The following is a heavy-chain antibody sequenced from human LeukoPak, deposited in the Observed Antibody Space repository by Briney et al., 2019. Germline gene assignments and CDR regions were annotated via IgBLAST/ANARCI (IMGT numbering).Heavy chain of an antibody. Sequence: SETLSLTCTVSGGSISSSSYYWGWIRQPPGKGLEWIGSIYYSGSTYYNPSLKSRVTISVDTSKNQFSLKLSSVTAADTAVYYCVRLARWLQHEDYWGQGTLVTVSS. J-gene: IGHJ4*02. V-gene: IGHV4-39*01. CDR1: GGSISSSSYY. CDR3: VRLARWLQHEDY. CDR2: IYYSGST. D-gene: IGHD5-24*01.